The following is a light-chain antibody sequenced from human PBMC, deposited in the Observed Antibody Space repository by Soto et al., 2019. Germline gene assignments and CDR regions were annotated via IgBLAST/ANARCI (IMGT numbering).Light chain of an antibody. V-gene: IGKV1-12*01. J-gene: IGKJ4*01. CDR2: DAS. Sequence: DIQMTQSPSSVSASVGDRVTITCRASQDIRISLAWYKQKPGEAPNLLIYDASTLQGGVPSRFSGGGSGTDFTLTISSLQPEDSATYYCQQAKTFPFFTFGGGTKVEI. CDR3: QQAKTFPFFT. CDR1: QDIRIS.